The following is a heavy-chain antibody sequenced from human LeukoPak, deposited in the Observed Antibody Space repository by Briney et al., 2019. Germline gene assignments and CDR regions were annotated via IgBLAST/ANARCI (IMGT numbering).Heavy chain of an antibody. CDR3: AKDIGSGYYYVFDY. J-gene: IGHJ4*02. D-gene: IGHD3-22*01. Sequence: GGSLRLSCAASGFTFDDYAMHWVRHAPGKGLEWVSGISWNSGSIGYADSVKGRFTISRDNAKNSLYLQMNSLRAEDTALYYCAKDIGSGYYYVFDYWGQGTLVTVSS. CDR2: ISWNSGSI. V-gene: IGHV3-9*01. CDR1: GFTFDDYA.